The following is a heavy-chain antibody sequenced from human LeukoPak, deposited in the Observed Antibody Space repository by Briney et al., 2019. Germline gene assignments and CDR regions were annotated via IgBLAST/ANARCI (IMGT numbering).Heavy chain of an antibody. CDR3: AKDLEWSYYDSSGYPSFDY. D-gene: IGHD3-22*01. V-gene: IGHV3-23*01. Sequence: GRSLRLSCAASGFTFSSYAMSWVRQAPGKGLEWVSAISGSGGSTYYADSVKGRFTISRDNSKNTLYLQMNSLRAEDTAVYYCAKDLEWSYYDSSGYPSFDYWGQGTLVTVSS. CDR1: GFTFSSYA. CDR2: ISGSGGST. J-gene: IGHJ4*02.